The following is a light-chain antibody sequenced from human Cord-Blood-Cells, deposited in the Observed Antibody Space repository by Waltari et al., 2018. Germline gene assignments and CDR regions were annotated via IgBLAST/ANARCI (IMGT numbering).Light chain of an antibody. CDR3: AAWDDSLNAWV. CDR2: SNN. Sequence: QSVLTQPPSASGPPGQRVTISCSGSSSNIGSNTVNWYQQLPGTAPKLLIYSNNQRPSGVPDRFSGSKSGTSASLAISGLQSEDEADYYRAAWDDSLNAWVFGGGTKLTVL. CDR1: SSNIGSNT. V-gene: IGLV1-44*01. J-gene: IGLJ3*02.